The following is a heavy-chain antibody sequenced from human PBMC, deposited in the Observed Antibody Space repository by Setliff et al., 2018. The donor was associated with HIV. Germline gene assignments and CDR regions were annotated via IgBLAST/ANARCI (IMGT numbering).Heavy chain of an antibody. J-gene: IGHJ6*03. V-gene: IGHV4-31*03. CDR2: IYYSGST. Sequence: SETLSLTCTVSGGSISSGGYYWSWIRQHPGKGLEWIGYIYYSGSTYYNPSLKSRVTISVDTSKNQFSLKLSSVTAADTAVYYCARAPPMLLGIATYYYYYMDVWGKGTTVTVSS. CDR1: GGSISSGGYY. D-gene: IGHD7-27*01. CDR3: ARAPPMLLGIATYYYYYMDV.